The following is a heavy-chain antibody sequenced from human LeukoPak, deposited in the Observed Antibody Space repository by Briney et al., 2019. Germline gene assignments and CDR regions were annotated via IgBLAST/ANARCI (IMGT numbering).Heavy chain of an antibody. Sequence: SETLSLTCAVYGGSLSGYYWSWIRQPPGKGLEWIGEINHSGSTNYNPSLKSRVTISVDTSKNQFSLKLSSVTAADTAVYYCASGGGCSSTSCHPAYYYGMDVWGKGTTVTVSS. CDR1: GGSLSGYY. CDR2: INHSGST. D-gene: IGHD2-2*01. CDR3: ASGGGCSSTSCHPAYYYGMDV. V-gene: IGHV4-34*01. J-gene: IGHJ6*04.